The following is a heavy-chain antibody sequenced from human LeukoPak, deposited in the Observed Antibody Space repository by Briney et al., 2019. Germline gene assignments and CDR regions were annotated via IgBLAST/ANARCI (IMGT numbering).Heavy chain of an antibody. CDR1: GFTLNIYA. CDR2: ISGSGGST. J-gene: IGHJ4*02. Sequence: GGSLRLPCAASGFTLNIYAKSGVPQAPGKGLEWVSAISGSGGSTYYADSVKGRFTITRDNSKNTLYLQMNSLRAEDTAVYYCAKGLGQWLPTVHFDYWGQGTLVTVSS. CDR3: AKGLGQWLPTVHFDY. V-gene: IGHV3-23*01. D-gene: IGHD6-19*01.